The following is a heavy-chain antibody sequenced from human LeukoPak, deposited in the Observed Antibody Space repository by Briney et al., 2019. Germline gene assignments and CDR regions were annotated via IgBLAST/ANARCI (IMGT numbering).Heavy chain of an antibody. J-gene: IGHJ6*04. CDR1: GCARRTRGMW. D-gene: IGHD3-9*01. Sequence: SCPTLVNPPHTLTLTCTCSGCARRTRGMWVGWIRQPPGKALEWLSLISWDDDKYYSTALKTMLTITKDTSKNQVVLRMTYMDPVDTATYYCARTAYYDMHLGGMDVWGKGTTVTVSS. CDR3: ARTAYYDMHLGGMDV. V-gene: IGHV2-70*01. CDR2: ISWDDDK.